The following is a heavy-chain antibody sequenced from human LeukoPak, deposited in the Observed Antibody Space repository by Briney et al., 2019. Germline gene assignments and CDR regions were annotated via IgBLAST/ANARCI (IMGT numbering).Heavy chain of an antibody. CDR1: GYTFTSYG. V-gene: IGHV1-18*01. CDR3: ARAEISKAFGVVIIADY. D-gene: IGHD3-3*01. J-gene: IGHJ4*02. Sequence: ASVKVSXKASGYTFTSYGISWVRQAPGQGLEWMGWISAYNGNTNYAQKLHGRVTMTTDTPTSTAYMELRSLRSDDTAVYYCARAEISKAFGVVIIADYWGQGTLVTVSS. CDR2: ISAYNGNT.